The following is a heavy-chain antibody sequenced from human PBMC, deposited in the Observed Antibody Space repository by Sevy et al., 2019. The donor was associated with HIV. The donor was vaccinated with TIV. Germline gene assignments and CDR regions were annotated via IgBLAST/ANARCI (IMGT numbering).Heavy chain of an antibody. CDR1: GFTTGFTFSDYW. V-gene: IGHV3-7*01. CDR2: IKEDGTER. CDR3: SRGGYYGYSGLDY. D-gene: IGHD3-10*01. J-gene: IGHJ4*02. Sequence: GGSRRLSCAASGFTTGFTFSDYWMAWVRQAPGKGLEWVANIKEDGTERYYLDSLKGRFTISRDNAKNLLYLQMNSLRAEDTAVYYCSRGGYYGYSGLDYWGQGTLVTVSS.